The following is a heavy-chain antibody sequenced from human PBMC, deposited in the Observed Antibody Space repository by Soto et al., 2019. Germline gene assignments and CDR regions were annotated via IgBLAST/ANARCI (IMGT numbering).Heavy chain of an antibody. CDR2: IYSGGST. J-gene: IGHJ6*02. Sequence: GGSLRLSCAASGFTVSSNYMSWVRQAPGKGLEWVSVIYSGGSTYYADSVKGRFTISRDNSKNTLYLQMNSLRAEDTAAYYCARIFGEVIGPANRGMDVWGQGTTVTVSS. D-gene: IGHD3-3*01. CDR3: ARIFGEVIGPANRGMDV. CDR1: GFTVSSNY. V-gene: IGHV3-53*01.